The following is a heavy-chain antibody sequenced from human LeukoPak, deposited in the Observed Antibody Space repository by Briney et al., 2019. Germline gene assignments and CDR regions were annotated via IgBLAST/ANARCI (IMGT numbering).Heavy chain of an antibody. J-gene: IGHJ4*02. Sequence: GGSLRLSCAASGFTFSNYWMHWVRQAPGKGPVWFSRIKSDGSSTRFADSVQSRFTISRDNGKNTLYLQMNSLRAEDTVVYYCARGGDSSNWYPGYFDYWGQGALVTVSS. CDR2: IKSDGSST. V-gene: IGHV3-74*01. CDR1: GFTFSNYW. CDR3: ARGGDSSNWYPGYFDY. D-gene: IGHD6-13*01.